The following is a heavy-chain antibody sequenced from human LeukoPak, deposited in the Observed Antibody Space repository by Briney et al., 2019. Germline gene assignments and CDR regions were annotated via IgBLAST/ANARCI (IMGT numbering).Heavy chain of an antibody. Sequence: GGSLRLSCAASGFTVSSNYMSWVHQAPGKGPEWVSVIYSGGSTYYADSVKGRFTISRDNSKNTLYLQMNSLRAEDTAVYYCARVKYDYGDYWGQGTLVTVSS. J-gene: IGHJ4*02. D-gene: IGHD2/OR15-2a*01. V-gene: IGHV3-66*02. CDR1: GFTVSSNY. CDR3: ARVKYDYGDY. CDR2: IYSGGST.